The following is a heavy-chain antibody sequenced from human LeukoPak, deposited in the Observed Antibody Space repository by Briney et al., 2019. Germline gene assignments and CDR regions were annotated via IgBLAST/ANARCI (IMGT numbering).Heavy chain of an antibody. V-gene: IGHV3-9*01. CDR3: ARGYCSSTSCYGPDY. CDR1: GFTFDDYA. CDR2: ISWNSGSI. D-gene: IGHD2-2*01. Sequence: PGGSLRLSCAASGFTFDDYAMHWVRHAPGKGLEWVSGISWNSGSIGYADSVKGRFTISRDNAKNSLYLQMNSLRAEDTAVYYCARGYCSSTSCYGPDYWGQGTLVTVS. J-gene: IGHJ4*02.